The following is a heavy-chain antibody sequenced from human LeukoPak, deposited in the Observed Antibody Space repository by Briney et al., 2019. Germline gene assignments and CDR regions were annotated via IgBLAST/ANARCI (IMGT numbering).Heavy chain of an antibody. CDR1: GAPIMSNY. Sequence: SETLCLTCTVSGAPIMSNYWSWMRQTPGKGLEWIGYIYHIGRTKYNPSLMGRATISVETSNNQFSLKVTSVTAADTAVYYCARKGRVAGGDYWGQGTLVTVSS. V-gene: IGHV4-59*01. D-gene: IGHD6-19*01. CDR3: ARKGRVAGGDY. CDR2: IYHIGRT. J-gene: IGHJ4*02.